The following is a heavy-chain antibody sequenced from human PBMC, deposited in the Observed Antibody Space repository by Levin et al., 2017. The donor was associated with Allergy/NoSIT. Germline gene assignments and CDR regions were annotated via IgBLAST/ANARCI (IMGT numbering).Heavy chain of an antibody. Sequence: SETLSLTCAVSGGSISSGGYSWSWIRQPPGKGLEWIGYIYHSGSTYYNPSLKSRVTISVDRSKNQFSLKLRSVTAADTAVYYCAREGDLGLLLWFGDRQPPNWFDPWGQGTLVTVSS. CDR2: IYHSGST. D-gene: IGHD3-10*01. CDR3: AREGDLGLLLWFGDRQPPNWFDP. V-gene: IGHV4-30-2*01. CDR1: GGSISSGGYS. J-gene: IGHJ5*02.